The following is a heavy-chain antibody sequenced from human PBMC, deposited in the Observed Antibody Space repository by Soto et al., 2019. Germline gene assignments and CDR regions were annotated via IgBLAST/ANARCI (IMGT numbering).Heavy chain of an antibody. V-gene: IGHV6-1*01. Sequence: SQTLSLTCAISGDRVSSNSAAWNWIRQSPSRGLEWLGRTYYRSKWYNDYAVSVKSRITINPDTSKNQFSLQLNSVTPEDTAVYYCAREGLNKQQLERGVYYYYYMDVWGKGTTVTVSS. D-gene: IGHD6-13*01. CDR3: AREGLNKQQLERGVYYYYYMDV. CDR1: GDRVSSNSAA. J-gene: IGHJ6*03. CDR2: TYYRSKWYN.